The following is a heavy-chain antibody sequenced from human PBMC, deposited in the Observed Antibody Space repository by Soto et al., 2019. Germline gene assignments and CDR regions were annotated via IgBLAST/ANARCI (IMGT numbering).Heavy chain of an antibody. J-gene: IGHJ5*02. D-gene: IGHD2-15*01. V-gene: IGHV1-3*01. CDR3: ARGIATGQLDP. Sequence: QVQLVQSGAEVKKPGASVKISCKASGYTFTRYTMNWVRQAPGQRLEWMGWINPDNGNTKSSQKVQDRVIITRDTSESTAYMDMSSLISEDTDVYYCARGIATGQLDPWGQGTLVTVAS. CDR2: INPDNGNT. CDR1: GYTFTRYT.